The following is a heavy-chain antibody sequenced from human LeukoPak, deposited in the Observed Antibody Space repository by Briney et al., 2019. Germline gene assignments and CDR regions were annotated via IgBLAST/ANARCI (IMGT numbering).Heavy chain of an antibody. D-gene: IGHD5-12*01. J-gene: IGHJ6*02. CDR2: IYSGGST. CDR1: GFTVSSNY. Sequence: GGSLRLSCAASGFTVSSNYMSWVRQAPGKGLEWVSVIYSGGSTYYADSVKGRSTISRDNSKNTLYLQMNSLRAEDTAVYYCAREIVATGRGRYYYYYCMDVWGQGTTVTVSS. V-gene: IGHV3-53*01. CDR3: AREIVATGRGRYYYYYCMDV.